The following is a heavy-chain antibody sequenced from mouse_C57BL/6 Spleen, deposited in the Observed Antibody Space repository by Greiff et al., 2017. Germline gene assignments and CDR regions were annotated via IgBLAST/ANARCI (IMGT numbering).Heavy chain of an antibody. CDR1: GYTFTSYW. CDR3: ARERDYYGSGYDAY. D-gene: IGHD1-1*01. V-gene: IGHV1-55*01. J-gene: IGHJ3*01. CDR2: IYPGSGST. Sequence: QVQLQQPGAELVKPGASVKMSCKASGYTFTSYWITWVKQRPGQGLEWIGDIYPGSGSTNYNEKFKSKATLTVDTSSSTAYMQLSSLTSEDSAVYYCARERDYYGSGYDAYWGQGTLVTVSA.